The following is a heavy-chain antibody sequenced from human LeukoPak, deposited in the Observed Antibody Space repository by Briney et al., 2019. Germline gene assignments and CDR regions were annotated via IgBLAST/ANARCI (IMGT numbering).Heavy chain of an antibody. CDR2: INHSGST. CDR3: ARGRIAAAGTVDWFDP. J-gene: IGHJ5*02. V-gene: IGHV4-34*01. CDR1: GGSFSGYY. D-gene: IGHD6-13*01. Sequence: PSETLSLTCAVHGGSFSGYYWSWIRQPPAKGLESIGEINHSGSTNYNPSLKSRVTISVDTSKNQFSLKLSSVTAADTAVYYCARGRIAAAGTVDWFDPWGQGTLVTVSS.